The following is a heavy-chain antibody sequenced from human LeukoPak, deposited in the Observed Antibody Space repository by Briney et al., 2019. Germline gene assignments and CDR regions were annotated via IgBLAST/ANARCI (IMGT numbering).Heavy chain of an antibody. Sequence: GGSLRLSCTGSGFTFSNYEINWVRQAPGKGPEWIAYISSSGTGIYYADPVKGRFTISRDNANLYLQMSSLRAEDTSLYYCARSKKVGDDSFEYWGQGTLVTVSS. CDR2: ISSSGTGI. V-gene: IGHV3-48*03. J-gene: IGHJ4*02. D-gene: IGHD3-10*01. CDR3: ARSKKVGDDSFEY. CDR1: GFTFSNYE.